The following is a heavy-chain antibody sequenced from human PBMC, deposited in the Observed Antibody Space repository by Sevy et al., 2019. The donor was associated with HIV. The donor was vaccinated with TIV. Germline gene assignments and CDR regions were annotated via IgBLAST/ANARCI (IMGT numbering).Heavy chain of an antibody. J-gene: IGHJ4*02. CDR3: ARDFPEYSSSSSFDY. D-gene: IGHD6-6*01. CDR2: ISSTGSTI. CDR1: GFTFSDYY. V-gene: IGHV3-11*01. Sequence: GGSLRLSCVASGFTFSDYYMSWIRQAPGKGLEWVSYISSTGSTIYYADSVKGRFTISRDNAENSLFLQMNSLRAEDTAVYYCARDFPEYSSSSSFDYWGQGTLVTVSS.